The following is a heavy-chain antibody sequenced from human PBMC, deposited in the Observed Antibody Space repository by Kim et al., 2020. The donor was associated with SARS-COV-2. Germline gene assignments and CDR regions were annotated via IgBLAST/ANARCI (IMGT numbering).Heavy chain of an antibody. CDR2: ISWNSGSI. CDR3: ARRDCSGGSCYSNFDY. J-gene: IGHJ4*02. V-gene: IGHV3-9*01. Sequence: GGSLRLSCAASGFTFDDYAMHWVRQAPGKGLEWVSGISWNSGSIGYADSVKGRFTISRDNAKNSLYLQMNSLRAEDTALYYCARRDCSGGSCYSNFDYWGQGTLVTVSS. CDR1: GFTFDDYA. D-gene: IGHD2-15*01.